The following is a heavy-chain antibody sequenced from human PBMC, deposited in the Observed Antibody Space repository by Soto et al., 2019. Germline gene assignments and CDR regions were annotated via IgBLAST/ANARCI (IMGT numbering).Heavy chain of an antibody. D-gene: IGHD1-26*01. Sequence: QVQLVQSGAEVKKPGASVKVSCKASGYTFTSYAMHWVRQAPGQRLEWMGWINAGNGNTKYSQKFQGRVTITRDTSASPAYMERTSLRSEDTAVYYCARGGSLYWYFDLWGRGTLVTVSS. J-gene: IGHJ2*01. CDR2: INAGNGNT. CDR1: GYTFTSYA. V-gene: IGHV1-3*01. CDR3: ARGGSLYWYFDL.